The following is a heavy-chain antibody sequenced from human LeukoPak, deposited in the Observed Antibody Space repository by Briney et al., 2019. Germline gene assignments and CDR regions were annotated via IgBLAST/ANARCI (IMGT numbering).Heavy chain of an antibody. J-gene: IGHJ5*02. CDR3: ARGNPMGWGRWFDP. Sequence: GGSLRLSCAASGFTFSSYWMSWVRQAPGKGLEWVANIKQDGSEKYYVDSVKGRFTISRDNAKNSLYLQMNSLRAEDTAVYYCARGNPMGWGRWFDPWGQGTLVTVSS. CDR1: GFTFSSYW. CDR2: IKQDGSEK. V-gene: IGHV3-7*01. D-gene: IGHD3-16*01.